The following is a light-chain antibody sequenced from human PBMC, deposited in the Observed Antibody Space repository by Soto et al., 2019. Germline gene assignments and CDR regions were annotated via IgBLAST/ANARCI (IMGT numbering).Light chain of an antibody. J-gene: IGKJ1*01. Sequence: DVVMTQSPLSLPVTLGQPASISCRSSQSLVHSDGNTYLSWFHQRPGQSPRRLIHDISNRDSGVPDRYSDSGSGTDFTLKISRGEAEDVGVYYCMQGTHWPWTFGQGTKVEIK. CDR1: QSLVHSDGNTY. CDR2: DIS. V-gene: IGKV2-30*02. CDR3: MQGTHWPWT.